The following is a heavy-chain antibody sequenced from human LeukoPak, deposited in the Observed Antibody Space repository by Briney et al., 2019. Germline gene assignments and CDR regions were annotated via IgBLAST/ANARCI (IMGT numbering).Heavy chain of an antibody. CDR3: TTFYYYGSGSYLGY. V-gene: IGHV3-15*01. Sequence: GGSLRLSCAAFGFTLSRYGMHWVRQAPGKGLEWVGRIKSNTDGGTTDYAAPVKGRFTISRDDSKNTLNLQMNSLKTEDTAVYYCTTFYYYGSGSYLGYWGQGTLVTVSS. CDR2: IKSNTDGGTT. J-gene: IGHJ4*02. D-gene: IGHD3-10*01. CDR1: GFTLSRYG.